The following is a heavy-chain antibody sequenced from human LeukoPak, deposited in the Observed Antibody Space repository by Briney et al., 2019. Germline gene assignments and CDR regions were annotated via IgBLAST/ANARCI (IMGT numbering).Heavy chain of an antibody. V-gene: IGHV1-46*01. CDR1: GYTFTSYG. Sequence: ASVKVSCKASGYTFTSYGISWVRQAPGQGLEWMGIINPSGGSTTYAQNFQGRVTMTRDMSTSTVYMELSSLRSEDTAMYYCARFSAEENYDFWSGYYYFDSWGQGTLVTVSS. D-gene: IGHD3-3*01. CDR2: INPSGGST. CDR3: ARFSAEENYDFWSGYYYFDS. J-gene: IGHJ4*02.